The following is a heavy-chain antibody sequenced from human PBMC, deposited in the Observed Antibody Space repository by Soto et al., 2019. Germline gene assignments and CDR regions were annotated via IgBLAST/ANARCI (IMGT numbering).Heavy chain of an antibody. V-gene: IGHV3-7*01. CDR1: GFTFSSYF. J-gene: IGHJ6*03. Sequence: GGSLRLSCRASGFTFSSYFMSWLRQAPGKGLEWVANIKEDGSEKYFADSVKGRFTISRDNAQSSVFLEMNSLGADDTAVYYCARYILSYYYYIDVWGKGTTVTVSS. CDR2: IKEDGSEK. CDR3: ARYILSYYYYIDV.